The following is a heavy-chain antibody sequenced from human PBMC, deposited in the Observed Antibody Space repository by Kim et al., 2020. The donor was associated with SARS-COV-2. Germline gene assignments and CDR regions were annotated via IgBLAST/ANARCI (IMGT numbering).Heavy chain of an antibody. CDR1: GFTFSSYA. CDR3: ARDSGGSWSSGWRDYFDY. Sequence: GGSLRLSCAASGFTFSSYAMHWVRQAPGKGLEWVAVISYDGSNKYYVDSVKGRFTISRDNSKNTLYLQMNSLRAEDTAVYYCARDSGGSWSSGWRDYFDYWGQGTLVTVSS. V-gene: IGHV3-30*04. D-gene: IGHD6-19*01. CDR2: ISYDGSNK. J-gene: IGHJ4*02.